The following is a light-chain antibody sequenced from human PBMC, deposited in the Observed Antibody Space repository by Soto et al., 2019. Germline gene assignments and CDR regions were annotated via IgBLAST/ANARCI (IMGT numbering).Light chain of an antibody. J-gene: IGKJ2*01. CDR1: LSVGSNY. CDR2: GAS. CDR3: QHLNISPWT. V-gene: IGKV3-20*01. Sequence: EIVLTQSPDTLALSTGESATLSCKASLSVGSNYLAWYQRKPGQAPRLLMSGASKRATGTPDRFSGSGSGTDFTLTISRLEPEDFAVYYCQHLNISPWTFGQGTRLEIK.